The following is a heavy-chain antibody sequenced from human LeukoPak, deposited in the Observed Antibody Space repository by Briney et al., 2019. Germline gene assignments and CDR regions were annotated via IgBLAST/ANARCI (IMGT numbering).Heavy chain of an antibody. J-gene: IGHJ4*02. D-gene: IGHD6-13*01. CDR3: ASGPTPGVAAAADY. Sequence: GGSLRLSCAAPGFTFSGYSMHWVRQAPGKGLEWISYITTTSSTTCYIDSVEGRFTISRDNARNSLYLQMNSLRAEDTAVYYCASGPTPGVAAAADYWGQGTLVTVSS. CDR2: ITTTSSTT. V-gene: IGHV3-48*01. CDR1: GFTFSGYS.